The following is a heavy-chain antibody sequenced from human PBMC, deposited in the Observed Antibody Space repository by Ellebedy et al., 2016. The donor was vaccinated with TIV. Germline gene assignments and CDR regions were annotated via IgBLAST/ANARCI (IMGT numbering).Heavy chain of an antibody. CDR2: ISSSGSTI. J-gene: IGHJ4*02. CDR3: ARDRGGSYSPVDY. V-gene: IGHV3-11*01. Sequence: GESLKISXAASGFTFSDYYMSWIRQAPGKGLEWVSYISSSGSTIYYADSVKGRFTISRDNAKNSLYLQMNSLRAEDTAVYYCARDRGGSYSPVDYWGQGTLGTVSS. CDR1: GFTFSDYY. D-gene: IGHD1-26*01.